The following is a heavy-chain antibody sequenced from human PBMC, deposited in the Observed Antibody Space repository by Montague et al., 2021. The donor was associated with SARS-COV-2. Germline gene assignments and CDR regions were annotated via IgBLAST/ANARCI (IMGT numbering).Heavy chain of an antibody. Sequence: SETLSLTCTVSGGSISSSSYYWGWIRQPPGKGLEWIGSIYYSGSTYYXPSLKSRVTISVDTSKNQFSLKLSSVTAADTAVHYCARQDDILTGYYYYGMDVWGQGTTVTVSS. CDR2: IYYSGST. CDR1: GGSISSSSYY. D-gene: IGHD3-9*01. CDR3: ARQDDILTGYYYYGMDV. V-gene: IGHV4-39*01. J-gene: IGHJ6*02.